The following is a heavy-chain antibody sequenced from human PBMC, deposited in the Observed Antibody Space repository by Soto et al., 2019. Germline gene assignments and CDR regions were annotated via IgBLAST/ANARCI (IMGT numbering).Heavy chain of an antibody. J-gene: IGHJ4*02. V-gene: IGHV3-21*01. CDR3: ARGWLRVTGMY. CDR2: ISSTSVYM. D-gene: IGHD5-12*01. Sequence: EVQLVESGGGLVKPGGSLRLSCAASGFTFSTYNMNWVRQAPGKGLEWVASISSTSVYMYYANSLKGRFTISRANAKISLCMQGNSLRAEDTAVFEWARGWLRVTGMYWGQGPLVTVSS. CDR1: GFTFSTYN.